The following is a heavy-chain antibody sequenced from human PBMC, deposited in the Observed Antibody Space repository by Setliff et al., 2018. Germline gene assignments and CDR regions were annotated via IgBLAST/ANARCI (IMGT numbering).Heavy chain of an antibody. CDR3: VRPSGTTVVARHFDY. Sequence: KTSETLSLTCTVSDDSFTSSRYYWGWIRQAPGSGLEWIGSISYSGTPFYNASVESRVTISIDTSRNQFSLELRSVTVADTATYYCVRPSGTTVVARHFDYWGAGILVTVSS. V-gene: IGHV4-39*01. CDR1: DDSFTSSRYY. CDR2: ISYSGTP. J-gene: IGHJ4*01. D-gene: IGHD2-15*01.